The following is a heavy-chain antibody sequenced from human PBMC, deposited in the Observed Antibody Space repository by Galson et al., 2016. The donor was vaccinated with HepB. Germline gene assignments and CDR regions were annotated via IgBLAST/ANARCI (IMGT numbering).Heavy chain of an antibody. J-gene: IGHJ4*02. CDR3: ARDRGRSSWYSNFDY. CDR1: GFSFRSHA. V-gene: IGHV3-30-3*01. D-gene: IGHD6-13*01. Sequence: SLRLSCAASGFSFRSHAMHWVRQAPGKGLEWVVVISHDGHKIYYADSVKGRFTISRDNSKNTLYVQMSSLRPEDTAVYYCARDRGRSSWYSNFDYWGQGTLVTVSS. CDR2: ISHDGHKI.